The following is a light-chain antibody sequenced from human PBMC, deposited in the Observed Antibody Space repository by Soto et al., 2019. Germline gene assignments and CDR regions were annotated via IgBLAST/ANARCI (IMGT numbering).Light chain of an antibody. CDR2: HKS. CDR3: HKRQSWPRT. J-gene: IGKJ1*01. V-gene: IGKV3-11*01. CDR1: QTVNSR. Sequence: EIVLTQSPATLSSSPGESATLSCRASQTVNSRLAWYQHKTGQAPRILIYHKSNRATGIPARLSGSGSGTDLNLAISRLEPEDFAVYYCHKRQSWPRTCGQGTKVDIK.